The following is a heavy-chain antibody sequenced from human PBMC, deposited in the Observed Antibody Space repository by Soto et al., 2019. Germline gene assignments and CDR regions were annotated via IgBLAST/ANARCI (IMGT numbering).Heavy chain of an antibody. CDR1: GFTFTSSA. J-gene: IGHJ4*02. V-gene: IGHV1-58*01. Sequence: ASVKVSCKASGFTFTSSAVQWVRQARGQRLEWIGWIVVGSGNTNYAQKFQERVTITRDMSTSTAYMELSSLRSEDTAVYYCAARPIGSYYGFDYWGQGTLVTVSS. D-gene: IGHD1-26*01. CDR2: IVVGSGNT. CDR3: AARPIGSYYGFDY.